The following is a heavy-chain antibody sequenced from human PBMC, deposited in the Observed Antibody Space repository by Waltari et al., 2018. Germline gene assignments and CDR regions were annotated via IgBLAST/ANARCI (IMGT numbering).Heavy chain of an antibody. CDR1: GGSISSYY. CDR3: ARDRGTGIAAASTSAFDI. V-gene: IGHV4-59*01. Sequence: QVQLQESGPGLVKPSETLSLTCTVSGGSISSYYWSWIRQPPGKGLEWIGYIYYRWSTNYNPSLKSRVTISVDTSKNQFSLKLSSVTAADTAVYYCARDRGTGIAAASTSAFDIWGQGTMVTVSS. CDR2: IYYRWST. D-gene: IGHD6-13*01. J-gene: IGHJ3*02.